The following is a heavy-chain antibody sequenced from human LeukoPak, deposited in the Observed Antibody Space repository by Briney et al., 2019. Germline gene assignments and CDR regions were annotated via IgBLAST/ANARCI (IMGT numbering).Heavy chain of an antibody. V-gene: IGHV4-59*08. CDR3: ARLVGVATTNTWFDP. D-gene: IGHD5-12*01. CDR2: IYYSGST. CDR1: GGSISGYY. J-gene: IGHJ5*02. Sequence: PSETLSLTCTVSGGSISGYYWSWIRQPPGKGLEWIGYIYYSGSTKYNPSLKSRVTISLDTSKNQFSLKLSSVTAADTAVYYCARLVGVATTNTWFDPWGQGTLVTVSS.